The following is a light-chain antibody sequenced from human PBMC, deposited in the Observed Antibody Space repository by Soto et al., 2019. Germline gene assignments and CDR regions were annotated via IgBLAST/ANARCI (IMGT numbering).Light chain of an antibody. CDR1: QSVSSSY. Sequence: EIVLTQSPGTLSLSPGERATLSCRASQSVSSSYLAWYQQKGGQAPRLLIFGGSSRATGIPDRFTGSGSGTDFTLTITRLEPDDFAVYYCQQYDSSPTFGQGTRLEIK. J-gene: IGKJ5*01. CDR3: QQYDSSPT. CDR2: GGS. V-gene: IGKV3-20*01.